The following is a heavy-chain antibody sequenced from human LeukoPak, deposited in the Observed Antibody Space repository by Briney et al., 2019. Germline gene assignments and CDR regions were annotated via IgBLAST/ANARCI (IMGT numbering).Heavy chain of an antibody. CDR2: ISVTGKES. J-gene: IGHJ5*02. Sequence: PGWSLRLACAASGFSFSTHAMSWVRQTPGKGLEWVSTISVTGKESYYADSVKGRFSISRDNSKNTLYLQMNSLRVEDTALYYCADPPFDPWGQGTLVTVSS. CDR1: GFSFSTHA. CDR3: ADPPFDP. V-gene: IGHV3-23*01.